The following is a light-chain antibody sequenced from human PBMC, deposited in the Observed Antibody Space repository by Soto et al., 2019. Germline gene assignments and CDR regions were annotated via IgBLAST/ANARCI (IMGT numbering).Light chain of an antibody. CDR2: KAS. J-gene: IGKJ1*01. V-gene: IGKV1-5*03. Sequence: DIQMTQSPSTLSASMGDRVTITCRASQNIRSWLAWYQQKPGKAPKLLIYKASTLGSGVPSRFSGAGSGTEFTLTISSLQPDDSATYYCQQYNTYCVFGQGTKV. CDR1: QNIRSW. CDR3: QQYNTYCV.